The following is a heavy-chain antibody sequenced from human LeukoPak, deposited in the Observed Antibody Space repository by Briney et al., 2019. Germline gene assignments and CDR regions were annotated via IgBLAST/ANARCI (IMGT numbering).Heavy chain of an antibody. CDR2: ISSGGSAI. V-gene: IGHV3-48*02. CDR1: GFTFSSYS. CDR3: VRGDQEASEPAFDY. Sequence: GGSLRLSCAASGFTFSSYSMNWVRQAPGKGLEWVSYISSGGSAIYYADSVRGRFSISRDTAKNSLYLEMNSLRDEDTAMYYCVRGDQEASEPAFDYWGQGTLVTVSS. D-gene: IGHD1-14*01. J-gene: IGHJ4*02.